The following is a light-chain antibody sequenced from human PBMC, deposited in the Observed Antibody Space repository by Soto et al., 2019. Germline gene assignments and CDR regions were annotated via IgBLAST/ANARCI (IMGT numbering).Light chain of an antibody. V-gene: IGLV2-11*01. CDR2: DVS. J-gene: IGLJ1*01. CDR3: CSYAGSPRYV. Sequence: QAVVTQPRSVSGSLGLSVTISCTGTSSDVGTYNYVSWYQQHPGKAPKVMIYDVSERPSGVPDRFSGSKSGNTASLTISGLQAEDEADYYCCSYAGSPRYVLGTGTKLTVL. CDR1: SSDVGTYNY.